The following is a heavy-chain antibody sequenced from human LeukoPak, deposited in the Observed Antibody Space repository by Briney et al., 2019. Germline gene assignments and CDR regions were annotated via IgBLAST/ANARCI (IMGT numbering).Heavy chain of an antibody. Sequence: ESSETLSLTCAVSGGSISSGGYSWSWIRQPPGKGLEWIGYIYHSGSTYYNPSLKSRVTISVDRSKNQFSLNLNSVTAADTVVYYCARVYNWFDPWGQGTTVTVSS. CDR3: ARVYNWFDP. CDR2: IYHSGST. V-gene: IGHV4-30-2*01. J-gene: IGHJ5*01. CDR1: GGSISSGGYS.